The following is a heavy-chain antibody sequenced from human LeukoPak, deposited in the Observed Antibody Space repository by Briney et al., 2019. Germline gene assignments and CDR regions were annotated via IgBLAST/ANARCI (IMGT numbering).Heavy chain of an antibody. D-gene: IGHD4-17*01. CDR1: GFTFSSYA. J-gene: IGHJ4*02. Sequence: GGSLRLSCAASGFTFSSYAMTWVRQAPGKGLEWVSGISGSGGSTYYAASVKGRVTISRDNSKDTLHLQMNSLRADGPANTYCAKVCPSTVTRDYWGKGTLVTVSS. CDR2: ISGSGGST. V-gene: IGHV3-23*01. CDR3: AKVCPSTVTRDY.